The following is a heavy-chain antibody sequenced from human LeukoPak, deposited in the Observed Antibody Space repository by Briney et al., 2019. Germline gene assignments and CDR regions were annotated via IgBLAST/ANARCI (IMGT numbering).Heavy chain of an antibody. CDR2: INPNSGGT. CDR1: GYTFTDYY. Sequence: ASVKVSCKASGYTFTDYYMHWVRQAPGQGLEWMGWINPNSGGTNYAQKFQGRVTMTRDTSISTAYMELSRLRSDDTAVYYCARDRSSYYDFWSGYFAYDYYMDVWGKGTTVTVSS. J-gene: IGHJ6*03. D-gene: IGHD3-3*01. CDR3: ARDRSSYYDFWSGYFAYDYYMDV. V-gene: IGHV1-2*02.